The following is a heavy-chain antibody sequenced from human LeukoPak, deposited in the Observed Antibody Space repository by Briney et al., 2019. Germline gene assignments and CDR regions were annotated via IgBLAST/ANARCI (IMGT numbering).Heavy chain of an antibody. CDR3: ARQNTVDYYYAMDV. CDR1: GFTFTKYD. Sequence: GGSLRLSCVASGFTFTKYDMHWVRQPPGKSLQWVSSIGTSGDAYSLDSVEGRFTISREDATDSLHLQMSSLRAEDTAVYYCARQNTVDYYYAMDVWGQGTTVTVSS. V-gene: IGHV3-13*01. CDR2: IGTSGDA. J-gene: IGHJ6*02. D-gene: IGHD4-11*01.